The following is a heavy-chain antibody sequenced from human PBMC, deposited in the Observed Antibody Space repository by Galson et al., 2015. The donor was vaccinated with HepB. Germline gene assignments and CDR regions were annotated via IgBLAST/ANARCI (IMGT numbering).Heavy chain of an antibody. CDR1: GFTFSNAW. V-gene: IGHV3-15*01. CDR3: TTDRYWGGKGFDY. J-gene: IGHJ4*02. D-gene: IGHD2-21*01. Sequence: SLRLSCAASGFTFSNAWMSWVRQAPGKGLEWVGRIKSKTDGGTTDYAAPVKGRFTISRDDSKNTLYLQMNSLKTEDTAVYYCTTDRYWGGKGFDYWGQGTLVTVSS. CDR2: IKSKTDGGTT.